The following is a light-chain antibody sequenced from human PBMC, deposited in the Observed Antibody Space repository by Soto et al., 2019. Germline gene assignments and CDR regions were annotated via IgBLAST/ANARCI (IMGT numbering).Light chain of an antibody. J-gene: IGLJ1*01. CDR2: EVS. CDR3: SSYTTTNTYV. Sequence: QSVLTQPASVSGSPGQSITISCTGTSNDVGAYNYVSWYQQHLGKAPKLMIYEVSNRPSGISNRFSGSKSGNAASLTISGLQADDEADYYCSSYTTTNTYVFGTGTKLTVL. V-gene: IGLV2-14*01. CDR1: SNDVGAYNY.